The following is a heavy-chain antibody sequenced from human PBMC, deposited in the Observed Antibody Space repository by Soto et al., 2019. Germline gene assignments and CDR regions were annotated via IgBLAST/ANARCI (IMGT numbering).Heavy chain of an antibody. D-gene: IGHD1-26*01. CDR3: ACSATTADYYYGMDV. CDR1: GYTFTSYA. V-gene: IGHV1-3*05. CDR2: INAGNGNT. J-gene: IGHJ6*02. Sequence: QVQLVQSGAEEKKPGASVKVSCKASGYTFTSYAMHWVRQAPGQRLEWMGWINAGNGNTKYSQKFQGRVTITRDTSASTAYMELSSLRSEDTAVYYWACSATTADYYYGMDVWGQGTTVTVSS.